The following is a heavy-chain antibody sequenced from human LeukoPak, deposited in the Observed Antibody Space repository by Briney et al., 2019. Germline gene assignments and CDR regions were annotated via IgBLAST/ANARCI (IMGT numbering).Heavy chain of an antibody. CDR3: ARDDGVATIIDY. D-gene: IGHD5-24*01. J-gene: IGHJ4*02. Sequence: AAVKVSCKATGYSFTGFYLHWVRQAPGQGVEGMGRINSDSGVNKYAQKFQGRVTMTRDTSTRTGYMELTSLTSDDTAVYDCARDDGVATIIDYWGPGTLVTVSS. CDR2: INSDSGVN. V-gene: IGHV1-2*06. CDR1: GYSFTGFY.